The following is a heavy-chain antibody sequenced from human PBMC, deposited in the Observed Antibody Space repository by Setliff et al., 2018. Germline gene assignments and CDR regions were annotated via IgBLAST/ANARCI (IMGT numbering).Heavy chain of an antibody. Sequence: PSETLSLTCNVSGGSVSSGYYYWDWIRQPPGKGLEWIGTVYYTGRTYYNPSLKSRVTIAVDAPDNHFSLKLRSVTAADTAVYYCARAPNDLGVDWLFNNYFDYWGQGTLVTVSS. CDR3: ARAPNDLGVDWLFNNYFDY. CDR2: VYYTGRT. D-gene: IGHD3-9*01. V-gene: IGHV4-39*02. CDR1: GGSVSSGYYY. J-gene: IGHJ4*01.